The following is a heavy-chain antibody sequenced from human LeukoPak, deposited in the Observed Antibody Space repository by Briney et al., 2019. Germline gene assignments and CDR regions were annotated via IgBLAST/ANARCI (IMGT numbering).Heavy chain of an antibody. V-gene: IGHV3-9*01. CDR2: ISWNSGRI. CDR1: GFTFDDYA. D-gene: IGHD2-15*01. J-gene: IGHJ6*02. CDR3: AKAMHCSGGSCYYYGMDV. Sequence: PGRSLRLSCAASGFTFDDYAMHWVRQAPGKGLEWVSGISWNSGRIGYADSVKGRFTISRDNAKNSLYLQMNSLRAEDTALYYCAKAMHCSGGSCYYYGMDVWGQGTTVTVSS.